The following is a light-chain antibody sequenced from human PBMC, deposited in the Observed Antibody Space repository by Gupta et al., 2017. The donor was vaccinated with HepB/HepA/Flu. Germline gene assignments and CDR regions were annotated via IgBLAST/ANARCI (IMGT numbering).Light chain of an antibody. CDR1: NIGSSG. CDR2: DDT. CDR3: QVWDSDTDHCV. V-gene: IGLV3-21*02. Sequence: SYVLTQPPSVSVAPGETATITCGENNIGSSGVHWYQQKPGQAPVLVVYDDTERPSGIPERFSGSDSGNTATLTISRVEAGDEADYYCQVWDSDTDHCVFGTGTKVTVL. J-gene: IGLJ1*01.